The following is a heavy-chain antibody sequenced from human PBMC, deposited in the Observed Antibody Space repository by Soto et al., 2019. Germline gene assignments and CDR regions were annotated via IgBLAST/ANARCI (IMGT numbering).Heavy chain of an antibody. CDR3: ASRTSMVRGVEY. Sequence: PSQTLSLTGAVYRGSFSGYYWSWIRHPPGKGLDWSGEINHSGSTNYNPSLKSRVTRSVDTSKNQFSLKLSSVTAADTPGYYCASRTSMVRGVEYWGQGTLVTVSS. CDR1: RGSFSGYY. CDR2: INHSGST. V-gene: IGHV4-34*01. J-gene: IGHJ4*02. D-gene: IGHD3-10*01.